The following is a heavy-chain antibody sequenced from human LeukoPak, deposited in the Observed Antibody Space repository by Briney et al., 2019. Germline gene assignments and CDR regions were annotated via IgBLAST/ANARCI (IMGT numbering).Heavy chain of an antibody. CDR1: GFTFSNYA. CDR2: ISNDGNNK. CDR3: AKGRDYYMDV. V-gene: IGHV3-30-3*01. Sequence: GGSLRLSCATSGFTFSNYAIHWDRQAPGKGLEWVAVISNDGNNKHYADSVKGRFTISRDNSKDTLYLQMNSLRPEDTAVYYCAKGRDYYMDVWGKGTTVTVSS. J-gene: IGHJ6*03.